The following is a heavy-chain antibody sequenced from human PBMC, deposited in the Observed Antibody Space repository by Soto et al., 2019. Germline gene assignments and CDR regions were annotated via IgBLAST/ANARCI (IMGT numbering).Heavy chain of an antibody. CDR1: GYTFTSYY. J-gene: IGHJ4*02. CDR3: ARPKGSYSSGYYYFDY. Sequence: ASVKVSCKASGYTFTSYYMHWVRQAPGQGLEWMGIINPSGGSTGYAQKFQGRVTITADESTSTAYMELSSLRSEDTAVYYCARPKGSYSSGYYYFDYWGQGTLVTVSS. D-gene: IGHD6-19*01. CDR2: INPSGGST. V-gene: IGHV1-46*01.